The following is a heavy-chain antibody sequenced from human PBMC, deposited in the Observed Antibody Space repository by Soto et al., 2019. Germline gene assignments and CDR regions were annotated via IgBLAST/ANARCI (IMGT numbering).Heavy chain of an antibody. CDR2: IWYDGSNK. CDR3: ARDGVRAAAVSWFDP. V-gene: IGHV3-33*01. Sequence: GGSLRLSCAASGFTFSSYGMHWVRQAPGKGLEWVAVIWYDGSNKYYADSVKGRFTISRDNSKNTLYLQMNSLRAEDTAVYYCARDGVRAAAVSWFDPWGQGTLVTVSS. J-gene: IGHJ5*02. CDR1: GFTFSSYG. D-gene: IGHD6-13*01.